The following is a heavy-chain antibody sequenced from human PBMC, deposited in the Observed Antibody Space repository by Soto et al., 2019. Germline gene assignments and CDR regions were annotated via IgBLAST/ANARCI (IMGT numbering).Heavy chain of an antibody. Sequence: EVQLVESGGGLVQPGRSLRLSCAASGFTFDDYAMHWVRQAPGKGLEWVSGISWNSGSIGYADSVKGRFTISRDNAKNSLYLQMNSLRAEDTALYYCAKARSGSSGWGSFDYWGQGTLVTVSS. CDR2: ISWNSGSI. V-gene: IGHV3-9*01. CDR1: GFTFDDYA. CDR3: AKARSGSSGWGSFDY. J-gene: IGHJ4*02. D-gene: IGHD6-19*01.